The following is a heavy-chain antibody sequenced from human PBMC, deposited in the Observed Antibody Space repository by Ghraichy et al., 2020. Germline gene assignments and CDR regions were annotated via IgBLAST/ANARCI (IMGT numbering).Heavy chain of an antibody. V-gene: IGHV3-53*01. CDR1: GFTVSSNY. CDR3: ARGGYCSGGSCPFDY. J-gene: IGHJ4*01. Sequence: GGSLRLSCAASGFTVSSNYMSWVRQAPGKGLEWVSVIYSGGSTYYADSVKGRFTISRDNSKNTLYLQMNSLRAEDTAVYYCARGGYCSGGSCPFDYWGHGTLVTVSS. D-gene: IGHD2-15*01. CDR2: IYSGGST.